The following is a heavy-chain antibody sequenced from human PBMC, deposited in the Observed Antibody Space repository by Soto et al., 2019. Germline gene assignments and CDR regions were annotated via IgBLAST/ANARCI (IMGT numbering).Heavy chain of an antibody. CDR2: IIPLFRTV. CDR3: ARTLIKPAGTRRYYYNGMDV. D-gene: IGHD6-19*01. V-gene: IGHV1-69*06. CDR1: GDTFSSFA. J-gene: IGHJ6*02. Sequence: QVQLVQSGAEVKKPGSSVKVSCKASGDTFSSFAITWVRRAPGQGLQWMGGIIPLFRTVNYAQKFQDRVTITADKATSTAYMELSSLRSEDTAIYYCARTLIKPAGTRRYYYNGMDVWGQGTTVTVSS.